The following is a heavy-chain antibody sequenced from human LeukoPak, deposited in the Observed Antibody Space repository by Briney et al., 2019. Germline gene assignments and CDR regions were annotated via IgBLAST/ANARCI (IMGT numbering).Heavy chain of an antibody. CDR2: TNSDETVT. CDR1: GFTFSTSW. CDR3: ARGVNGDSDF. D-gene: IGHD2-21*01. Sequence: PGGSLRLSCAASGFTFSTSWTHWVRQPPGKGLVWVSRTNSDETVTTYADSVKGRFTISRDSAKNTLYLQMNSLRAEDTAVYYCARGVNGDSDFWGQGTLVTVSS. V-gene: IGHV3-74*01. J-gene: IGHJ4*02.